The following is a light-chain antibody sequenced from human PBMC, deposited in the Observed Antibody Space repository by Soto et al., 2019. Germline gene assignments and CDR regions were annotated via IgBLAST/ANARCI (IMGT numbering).Light chain of an antibody. CDR1: QSVSSY. V-gene: IGKV3-11*01. CDR3: QQRSNWPSIT. CDR2: DAS. Sequence: EIVLTQSPATLSLSPGERATLSCRASQSVSSYLAWYQQKPGQAPRLLIYDASNRATGIPARFSGSGSGTDFTLTISSLEPEDFAVYYCQQRSNWPSITFGGGTQVEIK. J-gene: IGKJ4*01.